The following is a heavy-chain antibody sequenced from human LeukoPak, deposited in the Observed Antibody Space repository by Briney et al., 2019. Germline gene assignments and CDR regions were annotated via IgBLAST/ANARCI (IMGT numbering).Heavy chain of an antibody. CDR2: ISDTGYT. V-gene: IGHV4-59*01. CDR1: GGSISSYY. D-gene: IGHD3-3*01. CDR3: ARGRLLEWFDN. J-gene: IGHJ5*02. Sequence: PSETLSLTCTVTGGSISSYYWSWIRQPPGKRLEWIGYISDTGYTNYNPSLKSRVAISVDTSKRQFSLKLSSVTAADTAVYYYARGRLLEWFDNWGQGTLVSVSS.